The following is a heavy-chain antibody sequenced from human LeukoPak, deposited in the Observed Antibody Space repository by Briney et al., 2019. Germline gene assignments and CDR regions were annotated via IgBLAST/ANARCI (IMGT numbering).Heavy chain of an antibody. CDR1: GFTFSSYA. D-gene: IGHD2-15*01. J-gene: IGHJ4*02. Sequence: PGGSLRLSCSASGFTFSSYAMHWVRQAPGKGLEYVSAISSNGGSTYYADSVKGRFTISRDNSKNTLYLQMSSLRAEDTAVYYCVKGYSFVVVVAVCDYWGQGTLVTVSS. CDR2: ISSNGGST. V-gene: IGHV3-64D*06. CDR3: VKGYSFVVVVAVCDY.